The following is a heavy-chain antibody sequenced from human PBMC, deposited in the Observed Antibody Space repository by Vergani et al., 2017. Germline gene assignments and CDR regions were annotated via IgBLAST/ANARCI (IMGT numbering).Heavy chain of an antibody. D-gene: IGHD3-3*01. J-gene: IGHJ4*02. CDR3: ARAHTDFWSGYGVPREGYFDY. Sequence: QVQLQESGPGLVKPSETLSLTCTVSGGSISSYYWSWIRQPPGKGLEWIGYIYYSGSTNYNPPLKSRVTISVDTSKNQFSLKLSSVTAADTAVYYCARAHTDFWSGYGVPREGYFDYWGQGTLVTVSS. CDR2: IYYSGST. CDR1: GGSISSYY. V-gene: IGHV4-59*01.